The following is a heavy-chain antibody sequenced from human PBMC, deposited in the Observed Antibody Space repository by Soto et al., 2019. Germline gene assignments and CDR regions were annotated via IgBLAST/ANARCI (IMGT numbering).Heavy chain of an antibody. CDR1: GGSISCSHSY. D-gene: IGHD6-25*01. CDR3: AGQIYSSAGYYFDY. J-gene: IGHJ4*02. CDR2: VYYIGNT. V-gene: IGHV4-39*01. Sequence: QLQLQESGPGLVKPSETLSITCTVSGGSISCSHSYWGWIRQPPGKGLEWIGSVYYIGNTYYSPSLKTRVTISVDTSKNQFSLKLTSVSAAATALYYCAGQIYSSAGYYFDYWGQGTLVTVSS.